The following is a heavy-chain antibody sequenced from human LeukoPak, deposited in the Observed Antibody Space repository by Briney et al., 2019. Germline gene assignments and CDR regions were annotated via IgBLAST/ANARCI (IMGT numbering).Heavy chain of an antibody. Sequence: LPGGSLRLSCAASGFTFSRFAMTWVRQAPGKGLEWVSAISGSSGSTYYADSVKGRFTISRDNSKNTLYLQMNSLRAEDTAVYFCAKEIVVVPAALDYFVSWGQGTLVTVSS. CDR3: AKEIVVVPAALDYFVS. D-gene: IGHD2-2*01. J-gene: IGHJ4*02. V-gene: IGHV3-23*01. CDR2: ISGSSGST. CDR1: GFTFSRFA.